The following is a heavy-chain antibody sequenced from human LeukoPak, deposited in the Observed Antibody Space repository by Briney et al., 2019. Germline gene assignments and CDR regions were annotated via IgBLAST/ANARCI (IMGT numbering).Heavy chain of an antibody. CDR2: ISAYNGNT. J-gene: IGHJ5*02. D-gene: IGHD5-18*01. V-gene: IGHV1-18*01. CDR3: ARDVDTAMLPWFDP. Sequence: ASVKVSCKASGYTFTSYGISWVRQAPGQGLEWMGWISAYNGNTNYAQKLQGRVTMTTHTSTSTAYMELRSLRSDDTAVYYCARDVDTAMLPWFDPWGQGTLVTVSS. CDR1: GYTFTSYG.